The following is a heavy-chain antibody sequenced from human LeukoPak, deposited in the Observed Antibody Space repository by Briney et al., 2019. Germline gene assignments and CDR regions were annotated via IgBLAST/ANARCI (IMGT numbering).Heavy chain of an antibody. J-gene: IGHJ6*03. V-gene: IGHV3-7*01. CDR1: GFTFSSYW. D-gene: IGHD2-15*01. CDR2: IKQDGSEK. CDR3: ARDYGGVAAPDVHWYYYYYYYMDV. Sequence: EPGGSLRLSCAASGFTFSSYWMSWVRQAPGKGLEWVADIKQDGSEKYYVDSVKGRFTISRDNAKNSLYLQMNSLRAEDTAVYYCARDYGGVAAPDVHWYYYYYYYMDVWGKGTTVTVSS.